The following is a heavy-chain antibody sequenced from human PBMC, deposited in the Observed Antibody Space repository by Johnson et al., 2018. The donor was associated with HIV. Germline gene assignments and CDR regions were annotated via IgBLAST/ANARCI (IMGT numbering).Heavy chain of an antibody. V-gene: IGHV3-30*03. D-gene: IGHD3-3*01. Sequence: GKGLEWVAVISYDGSNKYYADSVKGRFTISRDNSKNTLYLQMNSLRAEDTAVYYCARAYYNFWSGYAFDIWGQGTMVTVSS. J-gene: IGHJ3*02. CDR3: ARAYYNFWSGYAFDI. CDR2: ISYDGSNK.